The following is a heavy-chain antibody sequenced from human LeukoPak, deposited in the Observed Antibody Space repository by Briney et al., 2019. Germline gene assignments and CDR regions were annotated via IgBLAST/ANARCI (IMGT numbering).Heavy chain of an antibody. Sequence: PSETLSLTCAVSGGSISSSNWWSWIRQPPGKGLEWIGEINHSGSTNYNPSLKSRVTISVDTSKNQFSLKLSSVTAADTAVYYCVRLSTPHTGGFDIWGQGAMVTVSS. CDR3: VRLSTPHTGGFDI. J-gene: IGHJ3*02. CDR2: INHSGST. V-gene: IGHV4-4*02. CDR1: GGSISSSNW. D-gene: IGHD2-8*02.